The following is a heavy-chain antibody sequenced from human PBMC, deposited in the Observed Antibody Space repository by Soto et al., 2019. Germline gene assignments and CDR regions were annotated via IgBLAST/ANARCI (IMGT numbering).Heavy chain of an antibody. CDR1: GFTVSSNY. CDR3: ARDQRRDLDGSYYCYGMDV. D-gene: IGHD1-26*01. J-gene: IGHJ6*02. CDR2: IYSGGST. V-gene: IGHV3-66*01. Sequence: GGSLRLSCAASGFTVSSNYMSWVRQAPGKGLEWVSVIYSGGSTYYADSVKGRFTISRDNSKNTLYLQMNSLRAEDTAVYYGARDQRRDLDGSYYCYGMDVWGQGTMVTVSS.